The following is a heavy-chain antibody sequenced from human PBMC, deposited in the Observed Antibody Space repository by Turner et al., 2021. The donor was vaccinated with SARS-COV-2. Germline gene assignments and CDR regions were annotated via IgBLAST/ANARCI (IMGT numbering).Heavy chain of an antibody. V-gene: IGHV3-33*01. CDR2: IWYDGSNK. Sequence: QVQLVESGRGEVEPRRSLRRSCAASGFTFSSDGMHWVRQAPGKGLEWVAVIWYDGSNKYYADSVKGRFTISRDNSKNTLYLQMNSLRAEDTAVYYCAREGEFSSSGFDYWGQGTLVTVSS. CDR1: GFTFSSDG. CDR3: AREGEFSSSGFDY. J-gene: IGHJ4*02. D-gene: IGHD3-22*01.